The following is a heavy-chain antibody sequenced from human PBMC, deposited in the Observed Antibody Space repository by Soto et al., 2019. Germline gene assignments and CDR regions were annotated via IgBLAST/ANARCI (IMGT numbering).Heavy chain of an antibody. Sequence: QVQLQQWGAGLLKPSETLSLTCAVYGGSFSGYYWCWIRQPPGKGLEWFGEINHSGSTNYNPSLKSRVIIAVNTPKNQLSLKLSSVTAADTAVYYCPRSSNSWHTESFQHWGQGTLVTVSS. CDR1: GGSFSGYY. CDR2: INHSGST. J-gene: IGHJ1*01. D-gene: IGHD6-13*01. V-gene: IGHV4-34*01. CDR3: PRSSNSWHTESFQH.